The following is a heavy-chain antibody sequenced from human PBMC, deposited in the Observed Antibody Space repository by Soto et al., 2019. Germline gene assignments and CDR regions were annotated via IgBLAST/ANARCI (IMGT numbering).Heavy chain of an antibody. CDR3: TTDSYITSIIVRFDY. J-gene: IGHJ4*01. D-gene: IGHD3-22*01. CDR2: ISSSSSYI. Sequence: GGSLRLSCAASGFTFSSYGMNWVRQAPGKGLEWVSSISSSSSYIYYADSVKGRFTISRDNAKNSLYLEMNSLKTEDTGIYYCTTDSYITSIIVRFDYWGHGTLVTVSS. V-gene: IGHV3-21*03. CDR1: GFTFSSYG.